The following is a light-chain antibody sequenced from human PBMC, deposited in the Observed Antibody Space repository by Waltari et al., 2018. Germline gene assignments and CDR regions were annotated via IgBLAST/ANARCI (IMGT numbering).Light chain of an antibody. CDR3: QQYNNWPIT. Sequence: IVMTPSPATLSVSPGERATLSYRASQSVSSNLAWYQQTPGPAPRLLIYGASNRATGIPARFSGSGAGTEFTISISSLQSEDFAVYSCQQYNNWPITFVQGTRLEIK. CDR1: QSVSSN. V-gene: IGKV3-15*01. J-gene: IGKJ5*01. CDR2: GAS.